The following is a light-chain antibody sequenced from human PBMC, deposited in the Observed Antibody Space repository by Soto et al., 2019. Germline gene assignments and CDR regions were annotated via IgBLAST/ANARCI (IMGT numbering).Light chain of an antibody. CDR1: SSNIGKGYD. CDR3: QSFDGSLNGVV. V-gene: IGLV1-40*01. CDR2: GNI. J-gene: IGLJ2*01. Sequence: QSVLTQPPSVSGAPGQRVTISCTGSSSNIGKGYDVHWYQQLPGTAPKLLIYGNINRPSGVPDRFSGSKSGTSASLAITGLQAEDDDDDFCQSFDGSLNGVVFGGGTKVTVL.